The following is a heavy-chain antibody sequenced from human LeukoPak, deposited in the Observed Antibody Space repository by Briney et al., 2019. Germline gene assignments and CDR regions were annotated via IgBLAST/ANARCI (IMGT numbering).Heavy chain of an antibody. CDR2: IIPIFGTA. Sequence: ASVKVSCKASGGTFSSYAVSWVRQAPGQGLEWMGGIIPIFGTANYAQKFQGRVTITADESTSTAYMELSSLRSEDTAVYYCARYYSGWYYFDYWGQGTLVTVSS. D-gene: IGHD6-19*01. CDR3: ARYYSGWYYFDY. V-gene: IGHV1-69*13. CDR1: GGTFSSYA. J-gene: IGHJ4*02.